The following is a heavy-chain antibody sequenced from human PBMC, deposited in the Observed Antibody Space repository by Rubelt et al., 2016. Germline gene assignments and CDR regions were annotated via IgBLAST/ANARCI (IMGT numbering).Heavy chain of an antibody. CDR1: GGSISTGSYY. CDR3: ASQPGNANNWYWFDH. V-gene: IGHV4-39*02. D-gene: IGHD1-1*01. J-gene: IGHJ5*02. Sequence: QLQLQESGPGLVKPSDTLSLSCTVSGGSISTGSYYWGWIRQAPGTGLEWIGSLYYTGSTFYNPSLDSRVTMSVDRSRNRFSLKLGPVTAADTAVYYCASQPGNANNWYWFDHWGREPWSPSPQ. CDR2: LYYTGST.